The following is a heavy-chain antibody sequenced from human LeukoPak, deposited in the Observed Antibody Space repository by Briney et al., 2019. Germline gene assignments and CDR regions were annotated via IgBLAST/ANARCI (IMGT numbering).Heavy chain of an antibody. CDR2: ISAYNGNT. CDR1: GYTFTSYG. V-gene: IGHV1-18*01. Sequence: ASVKVSCKASGYTFTSYGISWVRQAPGQGLEWMGWISAYNGNTNYAQKLQGRVTMTTDTSTSTAYMELRSLRSDDTAVYYCASSSRGNCSSTSCLLAPFDYWGQGTLVTVSS. J-gene: IGHJ4*02. CDR3: ASSSRGNCSSTSCLLAPFDY. D-gene: IGHD2-2*01.